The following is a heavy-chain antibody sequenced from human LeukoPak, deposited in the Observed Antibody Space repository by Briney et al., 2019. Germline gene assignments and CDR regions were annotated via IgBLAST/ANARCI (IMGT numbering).Heavy chain of an antibody. Sequence: GGSLRLSCAASGFTFSSYSMNWVRQAPGKGLEWVSSISSSSNYIHYADSVKGPFTISRDNAKNSLYLQMNSLRAEDTAVYYCARDGYYGSGSYSYYYGMDVWGKGTTVTVSS. CDR2: ISSSSNYI. V-gene: IGHV3-21*01. CDR3: ARDGYYGSGSYSYYYGMDV. CDR1: GFTFSSYS. D-gene: IGHD3-10*01. J-gene: IGHJ6*04.